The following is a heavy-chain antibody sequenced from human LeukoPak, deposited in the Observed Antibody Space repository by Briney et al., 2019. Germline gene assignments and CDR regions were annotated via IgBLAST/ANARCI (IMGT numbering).Heavy chain of an antibody. J-gene: IGHJ4*02. CDR1: GFIFGGYG. CDR3: AREKRTGESRNRGGYFEY. V-gene: IGHV3-33*01. CDR2: TWFDGSYK. D-gene: IGHD1-1*01. Sequence: GGSLRLSCVASGFIFGGYGMHWVRQAPGKGLEWLAMTWFDGSYKFYADSVKGRFTISRDNAKNTLYLQMNSLRADDTAMYYCAREKRTGESRNRGGYFEYWGQGALVTVSS.